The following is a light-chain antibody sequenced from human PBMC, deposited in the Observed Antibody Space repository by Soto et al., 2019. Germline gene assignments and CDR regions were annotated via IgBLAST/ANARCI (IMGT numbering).Light chain of an antibody. CDR1: QSVSSSY. Sequence: EIVLTQSPGTLSLSPGERATLSCRASQSVSSSYLAWYQQKPGQAPRLLIYGASSRATGIPDRFSGSGSGTYFTLTISRLEPEAFAVYYCQQYGSSPSWTFGQGTKVEIK. V-gene: IGKV3-20*01. CDR3: QQYGSSPSWT. CDR2: GAS. J-gene: IGKJ1*01.